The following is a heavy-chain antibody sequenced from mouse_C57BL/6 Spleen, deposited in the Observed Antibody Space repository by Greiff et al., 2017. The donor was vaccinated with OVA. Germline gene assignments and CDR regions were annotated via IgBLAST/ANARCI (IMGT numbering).Heavy chain of an antibody. CDR3: ARGGVYYSNYEGVDY. D-gene: IGHD2-5*01. J-gene: IGHJ4*01. V-gene: IGHV1-55*01. CDR1: GYTFTSYW. Sequence: QVQLQQPGAELVKPGASVKMSCKASGYTFTSYWITWVKQRPGQGLEWIGDIYPGSGSTNYNEKFKSKAKLTVDTSSSTAYMQLSSLTSEDSAVYYCARGGVYYSNYEGVDYWGQGTSVTVSS. CDR2: IYPGSGST.